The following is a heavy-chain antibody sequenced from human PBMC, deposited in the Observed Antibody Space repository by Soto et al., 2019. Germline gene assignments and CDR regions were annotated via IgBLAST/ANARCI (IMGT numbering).Heavy chain of an antibody. Sequence: PSETLSLTCTVSGGSISSYYWSRIRQPPGKGLEWIGYIYYSGSTNYNPSLKSRVTISVDTSKNQFSLKLSSVTAADTAVYYCARLTTAMVTFIDFWGQGTLVTVSS. CDR1: GGSISSYY. CDR2: IYYSGST. D-gene: IGHD5-18*01. CDR3: ARLTTAMVTFIDF. J-gene: IGHJ4*02. V-gene: IGHV4-59*08.